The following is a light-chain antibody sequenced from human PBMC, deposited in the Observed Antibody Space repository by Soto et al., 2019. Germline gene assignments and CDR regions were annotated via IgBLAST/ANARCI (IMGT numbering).Light chain of an antibody. CDR3: QQYNNWPLT. J-gene: IGKJ1*01. Sequence: EIVMKQAPATLSMSPGERATLSCRASQSVSSNLAWYQQKPGQAPRLLIYGASTRATGIPARFSGSGSGTEVTLTISSLQSEDFAVYYCQQYNNWPLTFGQGTKVEIK. V-gene: IGKV3-15*01. CDR1: QSVSSN. CDR2: GAS.